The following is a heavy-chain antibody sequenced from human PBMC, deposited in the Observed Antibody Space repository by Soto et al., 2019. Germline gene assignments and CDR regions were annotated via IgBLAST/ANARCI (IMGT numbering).Heavy chain of an antibody. CDR2: IRAYNGYT. J-gene: IGHJ4*02. Sequence: QVQLVQSGAEVKKPGASVKVSCKASGYTFTSYGISWVRQAPGQGLGWMGWIRAYNGYTNYAHKFQGRVTVTTDTSTSTAYMELRNLISDDTAIYYCARASDGYRSGWYVGYFDFWGQGTLVTVSS. D-gene: IGHD6-19*01. V-gene: IGHV1-18*04. CDR3: ARASDGYRSGWYVGYFDF. CDR1: GYTFTSYG.